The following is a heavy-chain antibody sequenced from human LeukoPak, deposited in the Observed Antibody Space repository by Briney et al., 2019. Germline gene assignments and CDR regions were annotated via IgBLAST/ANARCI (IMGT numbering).Heavy chain of an antibody. CDR3: AAVFFSSTVPYFDH. Sequence: SGKVSCKASGFTFTSSAMEGVPQARGQRLEWRGWIGVGSGNTMYAHKFQDRVTITKHMSTMPAYMELSSLRSEDTALYYCAAVFFSSTVPYFDHWGQGTLVTVSS. J-gene: IGHJ4*02. CDR1: GFTFTSSA. D-gene: IGHD2-2*01. CDR2: IGVGSGNT. V-gene: IGHV1-58*02.